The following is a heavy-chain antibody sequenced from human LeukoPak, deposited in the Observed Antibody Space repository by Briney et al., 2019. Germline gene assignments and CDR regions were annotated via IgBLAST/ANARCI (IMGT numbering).Heavy chain of an antibody. V-gene: IGHV3-21*01. CDR2: ISSSSSSI. J-gene: IGHJ3*02. CDR3: ARDHASGSAIGAFDI. Sequence: KPGGSLRLSCAASGFTFSTYNMNWVRQAPGKGLEWVSSISSSSSSIYYADSVKGRFTIFRDNAKNSLFLQMNSLRGEDTAVYYCARDHASGSAIGAFDIWGQGTMVTVSS. D-gene: IGHD3-10*01. CDR1: GFTFSTYN.